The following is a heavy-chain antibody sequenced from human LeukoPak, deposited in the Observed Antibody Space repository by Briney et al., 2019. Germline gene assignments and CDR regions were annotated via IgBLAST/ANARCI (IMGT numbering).Heavy chain of an antibody. D-gene: IGHD6-19*01. Sequence: GASVKVSCKASGYTFTGYYMHWVRQAPGQGLEWMGWINPNSSDTYYAHTVQGRVTMTRDNSINTVYMELSRLRSDDTAVYYCARTVGSGWYGLDYWGQGTLVTVSS. V-gene: IGHV1-2*02. CDR3: ARTVGSGWYGLDY. CDR1: GYTFTGYY. CDR2: INPNSSDT. J-gene: IGHJ4*02.